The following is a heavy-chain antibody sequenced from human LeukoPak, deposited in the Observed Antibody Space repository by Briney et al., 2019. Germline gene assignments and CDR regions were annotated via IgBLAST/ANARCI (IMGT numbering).Heavy chain of an antibody. D-gene: IGHD6-6*01. J-gene: IGHJ4*02. CDR3: ARVYSSSLGFDY. CDR2: IYYSGST. Sequence: SETLSLTCAVYGGSFSGYYWSWIRQPPGKGLEWIGNIYYSGSTYYNPSLKSRVTISVDTSKNQFSLRLSSVTAADTAVYYCARVYSSSLGFDYWGQGTLVTVSS. V-gene: IGHV4-34*01. CDR1: GGSFSGYY.